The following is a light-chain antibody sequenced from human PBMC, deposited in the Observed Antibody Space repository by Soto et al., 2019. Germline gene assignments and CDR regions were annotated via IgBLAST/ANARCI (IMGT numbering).Light chain of an antibody. CDR3: QQYGNSPLT. J-gene: IGKJ4*01. CDR2: DAS. CDR1: QSVSSIY. V-gene: IGKV3-20*01. Sequence: EMALKQSPGTLSLSPGERATLSCRASQSVSSIYLAWYQQKPGQAPRLLIYDASSRATGIPDRVSGSGSVTDLTLTISRLEPEDFAVYYCQQYGNSPLTFSGGTKVVIK.